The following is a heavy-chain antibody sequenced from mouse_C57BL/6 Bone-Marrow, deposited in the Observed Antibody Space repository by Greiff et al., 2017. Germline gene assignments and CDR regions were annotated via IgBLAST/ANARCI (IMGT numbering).Heavy chain of an antibody. CDR3: ASWPCTLYAMDY. Sequence: QVQLQQSGAELMKPGASVKLSCKASGYTFTGYWIEWVKQRPGHGLEWIGEICPGSGSTNYTEKFKGKATFTADTSSNTAYMQLSSLTTEDSAIEDYASWPCTLYAMDYRGQGTSVTVSS. CDR1: GYTFTGYW. J-gene: IGHJ4*01. V-gene: IGHV1-9*01. CDR2: ICPGSGST.